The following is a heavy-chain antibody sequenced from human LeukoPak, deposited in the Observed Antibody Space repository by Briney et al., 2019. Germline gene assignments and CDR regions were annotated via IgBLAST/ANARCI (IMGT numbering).Heavy chain of an antibody. V-gene: IGHV4-34*01. Sequence: SETLSLTSAVYGGSFSGYYWSWIRQPPGKGLEWIGEINHSGSTNYNPSLKSRVTISVDTSKNQFSLKLSSVTAADTAVYYCARGRGHDHGDLGFDYWGQGTLVTVSS. CDR3: ARGRGHDHGDLGFDY. CDR2: INHSGST. CDR1: GGSFSGYY. J-gene: IGHJ4*02. D-gene: IGHD4-17*01.